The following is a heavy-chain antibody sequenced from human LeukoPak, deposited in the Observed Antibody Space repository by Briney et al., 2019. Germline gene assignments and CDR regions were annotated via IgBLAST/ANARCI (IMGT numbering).Heavy chain of an antibody. Sequence: PSETLSLTCTVSGGSISSGDYYWSWTRQPPGKGLEWIGYIYYSGSTYYNPSLKSRVTISVDTSKNQFSLKLSSVTAADTAVYYCARGGSGYDFGWFDPWGQGTLVTVSS. CDR2: IYYSGST. V-gene: IGHV4-30-4*01. J-gene: IGHJ5*02. CDR1: GGSISSGDYY. D-gene: IGHD5-12*01. CDR3: ARGGSGYDFGWFDP.